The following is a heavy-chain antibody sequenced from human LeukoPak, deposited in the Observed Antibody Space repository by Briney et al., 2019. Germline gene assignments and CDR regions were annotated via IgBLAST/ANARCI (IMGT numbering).Heavy chain of an antibody. CDR2: FDPEDGET. D-gene: IGHD3-22*01. CDR3: APLSSGYPGYFDY. CDR1: GYTLTELS. V-gene: IGHV1-24*01. Sequence: ASVKVSCKVSGYTLTELSMHWVRQAPGKGLEWMGGFDPEDGETICAQKFQGRVTMTEDTSTDTAYMELSSLRSEDTAVYYCAPLSSGYPGYFDYWGQGTLVTVSS. J-gene: IGHJ4*02.